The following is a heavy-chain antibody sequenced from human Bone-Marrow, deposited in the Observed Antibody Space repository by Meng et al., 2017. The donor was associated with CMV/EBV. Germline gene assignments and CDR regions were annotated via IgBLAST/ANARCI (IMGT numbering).Heavy chain of an antibody. V-gene: IGHV4-59*01. CDR2: IYYSGST. CDR3: ARGLRGVDTGYNYYYYYGMDV. Sequence: SETLSLTCTVSGGSISSYYWSWIRQPPGKGLEWIVYIYYSGSTSYNPSLKSRVTISVYTFKNQFSLKQSSVIAADTAVYYCARGLRGVDTGYNYYYYYGMDVWGQGTTVTVSS. CDR1: GGSISSYY. J-gene: IGHJ6*02. D-gene: IGHD5-18*01.